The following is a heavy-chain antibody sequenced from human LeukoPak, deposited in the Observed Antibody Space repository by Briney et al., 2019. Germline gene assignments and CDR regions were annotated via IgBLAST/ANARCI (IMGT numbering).Heavy chain of an antibody. CDR3: TTDFIVVGIDY. Sequence: KPGGSLRLSCAASGFTFSNYGMHWVRQAPGKGLEWVGRIKSKTDGGTTDYAAPVKGRFTISRDDSKNTLYLQMNSLKTEDTAVYYCTTDFIVVGIDYWGQGTLVTVSS. CDR1: GFTFSNYG. CDR2: IKSKTDGGTT. D-gene: IGHD2-2*01. J-gene: IGHJ4*02. V-gene: IGHV3-15*01.